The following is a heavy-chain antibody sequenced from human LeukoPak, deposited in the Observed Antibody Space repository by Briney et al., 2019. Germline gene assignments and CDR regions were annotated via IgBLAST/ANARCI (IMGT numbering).Heavy chain of an antibody. CDR3: ATDPRPDSGNFLGFEY. J-gene: IGHJ4*02. CDR1: GFTFSRYW. Sequence: GGSLRLSCVASGFTFSRYWMSWVRQAPGKGLEWVANINQDGSEKYYVDSVKGRFTISRGNSKNSLYLQISSLRAEDTAVYYCATDPRPDSGNFLGFEYWGQGTLVTVSS. D-gene: IGHD4-23*01. CDR2: INQDGSEK. V-gene: IGHV3-7*01.